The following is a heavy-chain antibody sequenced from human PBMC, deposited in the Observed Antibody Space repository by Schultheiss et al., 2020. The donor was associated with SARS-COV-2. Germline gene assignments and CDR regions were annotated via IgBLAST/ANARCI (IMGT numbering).Heavy chain of an antibody. CDR3: VRVMGVVAASWFDP. CDR1: GGSISSYY. V-gene: IGHV4-59*12. CDR2: IYHSGST. D-gene: IGHD2-15*01. Sequence: SETLSLTCTVSGGSISSYYWSWIRQPPGKGLEWIGYIYHSGSTYYNPSLKSRVTISVDRSKNQFSLKLSSVTAADTAVYYCVRVMGVVAASWFDPWGQGTLVTVSS. J-gene: IGHJ5*02.